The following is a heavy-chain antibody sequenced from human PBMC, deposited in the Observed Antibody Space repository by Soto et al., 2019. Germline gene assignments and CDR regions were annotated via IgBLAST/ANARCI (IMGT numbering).Heavy chain of an antibody. CDR3: ASLSGTPYCSGGSCYSSYYYYYMDV. V-gene: IGHV4-59*01. CDR1: GGSISSYY. J-gene: IGHJ6*03. D-gene: IGHD2-15*01. Sequence: SETLSLTCTVSGGSISSYYWSWIRQPPGKGLEWIGYIYYSGSTNYNPSLKSRVTISVDTSKNQFSLKLGSVTAADTAVYYCASLSGTPYCSGGSCYSSYYYYYMDVWGKGTTVTVSS. CDR2: IYYSGST.